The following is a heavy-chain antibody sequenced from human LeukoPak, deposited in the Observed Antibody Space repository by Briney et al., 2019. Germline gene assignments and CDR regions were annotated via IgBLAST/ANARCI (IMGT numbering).Heavy chain of an antibody. V-gene: IGHV4-61*02. CDR3: ARGLASALFDY. CDR2: IYTSGST. J-gene: IGHJ4*02. CDR1: GGSISSGSYY. D-gene: IGHD3-10*01. Sequence: SETLSLTCTVSGGSISSGSYYWSWIRQPAGKGLEWIGRIYTSGSTNYNPSLKSRVTISVDTSKNQFSLKLSSVTAADTAVYYCARGLASALFDYWGQGTLVTVSS.